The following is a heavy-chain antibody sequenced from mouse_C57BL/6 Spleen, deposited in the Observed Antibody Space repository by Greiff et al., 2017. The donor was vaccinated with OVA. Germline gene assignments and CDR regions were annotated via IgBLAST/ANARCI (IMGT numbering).Heavy chain of an antibody. CDR3: ARSPGGAY. V-gene: IGHV1-69*01. J-gene: IGHJ3*01. CDR2: IDPSDSYT. Sequence: QVQLQQPGAELVMPGASVKLSCKVSGYTFTSYWMHWVKQRPGQGLEWIGEIDPSDSYTNYNQKFKGKSTLTVDKSSSTAYMQLSSLTSEDSAVYYCARSPGGAYWGQGTLVTVSA. CDR1: GYTFTSYW.